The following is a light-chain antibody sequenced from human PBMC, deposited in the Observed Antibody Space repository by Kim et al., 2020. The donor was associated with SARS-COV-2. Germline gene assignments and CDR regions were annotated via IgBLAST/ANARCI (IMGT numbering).Light chain of an antibody. Sequence: SYELTQPPSVSVSPGQTASITCSGDKLGDKYACWYQQKPGQSPVLVIYQDSKRPSGIPERFSGSNSGNTATLTISGTQAMYEADYYCQAWDSSYVV. V-gene: IGLV3-1*01. CDR2: QDS. CDR1: KLGDKY. CDR3: QAWDSSYVV. J-gene: IGLJ2*01.